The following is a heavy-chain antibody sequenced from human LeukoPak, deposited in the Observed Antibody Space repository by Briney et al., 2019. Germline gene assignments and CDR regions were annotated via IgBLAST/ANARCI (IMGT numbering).Heavy chain of an antibody. J-gene: IGHJ4*02. CDR2: IYYDGTA. Sequence: SETLSLTCTVSGGSISSYYWSWIRQPPGKGLEWIGNIYYDGTAYYNPSLKSRVTISVDTSKNQFSLKLTSVTAADTAVYYCARRWGYFDYWGQGTLVTVSS. D-gene: IGHD7-27*01. CDR3: ARRWGYFDY. V-gene: IGHV4-59*04. CDR1: GGSISSYY.